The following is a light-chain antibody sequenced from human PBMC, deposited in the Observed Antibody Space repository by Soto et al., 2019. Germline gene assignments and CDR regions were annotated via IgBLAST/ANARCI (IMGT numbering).Light chain of an antibody. CDR2: GAS. V-gene: IGKV3-15*01. CDR3: QQYNNWPSWT. CDR1: QSVSSN. J-gene: IGKJ1*01. Sequence: EIVMTQSTATLSVSPGERATLSCRASQSVSSNLAWYQQKPGQAPRLLIYGASTRATGIPARFSGSGSGSDFTLTIISLQSEDFSFYYCQQYNNWPSWTFGQGTKVDIK.